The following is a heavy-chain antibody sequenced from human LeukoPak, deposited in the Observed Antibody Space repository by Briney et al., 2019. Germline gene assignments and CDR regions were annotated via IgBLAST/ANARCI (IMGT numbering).Heavy chain of an antibody. Sequence: PGGSLRLSCAASGFTFSSYWMSWVRQAPGKGLEWVANIKQDGSEKYYVDSVKGLFTISRDNDKTSMYLQMNSLRAEATAVYYCARVSFDRQLVHYWGQGTLVTVSS. CDR1: GFTFSSYW. CDR2: IKQDGSEK. D-gene: IGHD6-13*01. CDR3: ARVSFDRQLVHY. J-gene: IGHJ4*02. V-gene: IGHV3-7*01.